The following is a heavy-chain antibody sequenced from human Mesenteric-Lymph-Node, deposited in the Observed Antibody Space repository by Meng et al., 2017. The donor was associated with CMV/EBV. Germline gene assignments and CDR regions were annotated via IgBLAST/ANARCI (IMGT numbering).Heavy chain of an antibody. CDR2: MSPNTGNT. J-gene: IGHJ6*02. V-gene: IGHV1-8*03. CDR1: GYTFTTYD. CDR3: AAAKVFRRVVPENYYYYGMDV. Sequence: ASVKVSCKASGYTFTTYDINWVRQATGQGLEWMGWMSPNTGNTGYVQKFQGRVTITRNNSISTAYMELSSLRSEDTAVYYCAAAKVFRRVVPENYYYYGMDVWGQGTTVTVSS. D-gene: IGHD2-2*01.